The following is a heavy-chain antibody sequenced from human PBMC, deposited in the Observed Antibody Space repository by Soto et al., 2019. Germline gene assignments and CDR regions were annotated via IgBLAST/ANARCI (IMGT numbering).Heavy chain of an antibody. J-gene: IGHJ4*02. Sequence: GGSLRLSCAASGFTFDDYAMHWVRQAPGKGLEWVSGISWNSGSIGYADSVKGRFTISRDNAKNSLYLQMNSLRAEDTALYYCAKEESVTTGFDYWGQGTLVTVSS. CDR3: AKEESVTTGFDY. D-gene: IGHD4-17*01. CDR1: GFTFDDYA. V-gene: IGHV3-9*01. CDR2: ISWNSGSI.